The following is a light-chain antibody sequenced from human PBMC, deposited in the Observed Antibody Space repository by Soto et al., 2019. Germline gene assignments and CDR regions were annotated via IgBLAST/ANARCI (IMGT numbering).Light chain of an antibody. J-gene: IGLJ1*01. CDR1: SSDVGGYNY. Sequence: LTQPASVSGSPGQSITISCTGTSSDVGGYNYVSWYQQHPGKAPKLMIYEVSNRPSGVSNRFSGSKSGNTASLTISGLQAEDEADYYCSSYTSSSTLDAFGTGTKVTVL. V-gene: IGLV2-14*01. CDR2: EVS. CDR3: SSYTSSSTLDA.